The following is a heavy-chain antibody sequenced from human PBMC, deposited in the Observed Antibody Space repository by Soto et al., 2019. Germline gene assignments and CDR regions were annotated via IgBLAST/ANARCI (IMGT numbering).Heavy chain of an antibody. V-gene: IGHV3-23*01. CDR1: GFTFSSSA. Sequence: GGSLRLSCAASGFTFSSSAMSWVRQAPGSGLEWVSAISGSGGSTYYADTVKGRFTVSRDNSKNTLYLQMNSLRAEDTAVYYCARSGYYYPLDFDHWGQGNLVTVSS. J-gene: IGHJ4*02. CDR2: ISGSGGST. CDR3: ARSGYYYPLDFDH. D-gene: IGHD3-22*01.